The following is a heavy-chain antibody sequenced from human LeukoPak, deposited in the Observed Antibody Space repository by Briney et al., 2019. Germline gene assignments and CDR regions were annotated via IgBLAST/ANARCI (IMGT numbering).Heavy chain of an antibody. D-gene: IGHD2/OR15-2a*01. CDR3: ARRPGISDH. J-gene: IGHJ4*02. CDR1: GFTFSSYS. Sequence: GGSLRLSCAASGFTFSSYSMNWVRQAPGKGLEWVSYISSSSSIIYYADSVKGLFTISRNNAKTSMYLQMNSLRAEDTAVYYCARRPGISDHWGEGTLVSVSS. CDR2: ISSSSSII. V-gene: IGHV3-48*01.